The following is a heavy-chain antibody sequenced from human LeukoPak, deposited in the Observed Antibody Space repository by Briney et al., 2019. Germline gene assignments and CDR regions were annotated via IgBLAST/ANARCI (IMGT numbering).Heavy chain of an antibody. V-gene: IGHV3-48*03. CDR1: GFSFSSYE. CDR3: ASHYGDYVWGHF. J-gene: IGHJ4*02. CDR2: ISSSGSTK. Sequence: GGSQRLSCAASGFSFSSYEMNWVRQAPGKGLEWVSYISSSGSTKYYADSVKGRFTISRDNAKNSLYLQLNSLRAEDTAVYYCASHYGDYVWGHFWGQGTLVTVSS. D-gene: IGHD4-17*01.